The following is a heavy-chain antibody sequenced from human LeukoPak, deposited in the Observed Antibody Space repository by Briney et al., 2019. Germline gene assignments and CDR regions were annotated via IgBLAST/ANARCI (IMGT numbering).Heavy chain of an antibody. V-gene: IGHV5-51*01. J-gene: IGHJ4*02. CDR2: IYPGDSDT. CDR1: GYSFTSYW. CDR3: ARRTTYYYDSSDHYYFDY. Sequence: GKSLKISCKGSGYSFTSYWIGWVRQMPGKGMEWMGIIYPGDSDTRYSPSFQGQVTISADKSISTAYLQWSSLKASDTAMYYCARRTTYYYDSSDHYYFDYWGQGTLVTVSS. D-gene: IGHD3-22*01.